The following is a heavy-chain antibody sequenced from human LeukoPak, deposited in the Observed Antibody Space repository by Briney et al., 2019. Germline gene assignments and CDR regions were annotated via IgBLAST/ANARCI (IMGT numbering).Heavy chain of an antibody. Sequence: GASLRLSCAASGFTFSSYAMSWVRQAPGKGLEWVSAISGSGGSTYYADSVKGRFTISRDNSKNTLYLQMNSLRAEDTAVYYCARDRSVVVPAAITNYYYGMDVWGQGTTVTVSS. V-gene: IGHV3-23*01. CDR3: ARDRSVVVPAAITNYYYGMDV. CDR2: ISGSGGST. J-gene: IGHJ6*02. D-gene: IGHD2-2*01. CDR1: GFTFSSYA.